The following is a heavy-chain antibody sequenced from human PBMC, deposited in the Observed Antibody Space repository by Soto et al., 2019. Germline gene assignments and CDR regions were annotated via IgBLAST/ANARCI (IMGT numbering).Heavy chain of an antibody. CDR2: VNPSGGHT. CDR3: ARGGHVVVVTAALDY. V-gene: IGHV1-46*01. J-gene: IGHJ4*02. D-gene: IGHD2-21*02. CDR1: GDTFTDYY. Sequence: QVQLMQSGAEVKKPGASVKVSCKASGDTFTDYYIHWVRQAPGQGLEWMGTVNPSGGHTTYAQHFLGRVTXTXAXSXXTLYLELTSLTSEATAVYYCARGGHVVVVTAALDYWGQGTLVTVSS.